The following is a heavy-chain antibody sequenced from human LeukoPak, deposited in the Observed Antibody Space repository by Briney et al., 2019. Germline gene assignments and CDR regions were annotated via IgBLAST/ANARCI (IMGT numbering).Heavy chain of an antibody. CDR1: GFTFSNSW. Sequence: QPGGSLRLSCAASGFTFSNSWMSWVRQAPGKGLEWVAKIKQDGSEKYYVDSVKGRFTISRDNTKNSLYLQMNSLRAEDTAVYYCARMRKNWGQGTLVTVSS. CDR2: IKQDGSEK. J-gene: IGHJ4*02. V-gene: IGHV3-7*01. CDR3: ARMRKN.